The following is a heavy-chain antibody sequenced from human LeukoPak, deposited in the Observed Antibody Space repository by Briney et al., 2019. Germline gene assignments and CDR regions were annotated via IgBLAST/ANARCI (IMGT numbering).Heavy chain of an antibody. CDR1: GYSFTSYW. Sequence: GESLKISCKGSGYSFTSYWIGWVRQVPGKGLEWMGIIYSGDSDTRYSPSFQGQVTISADKSISTAYLQCSSRKASDTAMYYCARGGGPPSYYFDYWGQGTLVTVSS. V-gene: IGHV5-51*01. CDR2: IYSGDSDT. J-gene: IGHJ4*02. D-gene: IGHD1-26*01. CDR3: ARGGGPPSYYFDY.